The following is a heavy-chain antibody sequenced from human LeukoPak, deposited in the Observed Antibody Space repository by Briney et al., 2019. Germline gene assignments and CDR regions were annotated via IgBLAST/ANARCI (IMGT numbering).Heavy chain of an antibody. CDR3: ARVQKVVRSVDY. V-gene: IGHV1-46*01. Sequence: ASVKVSCKASGYTFTSYYMHWVRQAPGQGLEWMGIINPSGGSTSYAQKFQGRVTMTRDTSTSTVYMELSSLRSEDTAVYYCARVQKVVRSVDYWGQITLVTLSS. D-gene: IGHD6-13*01. CDR2: INPSGGST. J-gene: IGHJ4*02. CDR1: GYTFTSYY.